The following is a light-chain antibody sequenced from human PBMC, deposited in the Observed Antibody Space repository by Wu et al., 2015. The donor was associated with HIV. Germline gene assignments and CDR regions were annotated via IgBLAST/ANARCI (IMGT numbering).Light chain of an antibody. CDR2: GAS. CDR1: QSVSSSY. J-gene: IGKJ3*01. CDR3: QHYDSSPLFT. V-gene: IGKV3-20*01. Sequence: EIVLTQSPGTLSLSPGERATLSCRASQSVSSSYLAWYQQKPGQAPRLLIYGASTRATGIPDRFSGSGSGTDFTLTISRLEPEDFAVYYCQHYDSSPLFTFGPGPKWIS.